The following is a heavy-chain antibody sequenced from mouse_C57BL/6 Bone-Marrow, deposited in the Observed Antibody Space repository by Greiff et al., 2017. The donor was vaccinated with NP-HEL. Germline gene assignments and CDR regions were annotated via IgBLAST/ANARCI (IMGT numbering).Heavy chain of an antibody. V-gene: IGHV5-17*01. CDR3: AKIYDGYGDY. Sequence: EVHLVESGGGLVKPGGSLKLSCAASGFTFSDYGMHWVRQAPEKGLEWVAYISSGSSTIYYADTVKGRFTISRDNAKNTLFLQMTSLRSEDTAMYYCAKIYDGYGDYWGQGTSVTVSS. D-gene: IGHD2-3*01. J-gene: IGHJ4*01. CDR1: GFTFSDYG. CDR2: ISSGSSTI.